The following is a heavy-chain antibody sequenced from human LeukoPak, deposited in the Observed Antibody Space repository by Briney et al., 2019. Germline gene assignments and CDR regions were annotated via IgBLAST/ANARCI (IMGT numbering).Heavy chain of an antibody. CDR3: AKDKVPVGYSYGFDY. CDR2: ISGSGGST. J-gene: IGHJ4*02. V-gene: IGHV3-23*01. D-gene: IGHD5-18*01. CDR1: GFTFSSYA. Sequence: GGSLRLSCAASGFTFSSYAMSWVRQAPGKGLEWVSVISGSGGSTYYADSVKGRFTISRDNSKNTLYLQMNSLRADDTAVYYCAKDKVPVGYSYGFDYWGQGTLVTVSS.